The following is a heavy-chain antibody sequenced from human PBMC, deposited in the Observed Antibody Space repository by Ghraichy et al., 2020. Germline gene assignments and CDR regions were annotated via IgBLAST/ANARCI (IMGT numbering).Heavy chain of an antibody. CDR2: ISSSSSYI. CDR1: GFTFSYYS. Sequence: GGSLRLSCAVSGFTFSYYSMNWVRQAPGKGLERVSSISSSSSYIYYADSVKGRFTISRDNAKNSLYLQMNSLRVEDTAVYYCASPATTVVTLPFFDYWGQGTLVTVSS. J-gene: IGHJ4*02. CDR3: ASPATTVVTLPFFDY. V-gene: IGHV3-21*01. D-gene: IGHD4-23*01.